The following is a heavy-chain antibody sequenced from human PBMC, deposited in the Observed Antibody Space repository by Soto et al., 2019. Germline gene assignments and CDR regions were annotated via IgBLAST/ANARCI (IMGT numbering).Heavy chain of an antibody. V-gene: IGHV4-34*01. CDR2: INHSGST. Sequence: SETLSLTCAVYGGSFSGCYWSWIRQPPGKGLEWIGEINHSGSTNYNPSLKSRVTISVDTSKNQFSLKLSSVTAADTAVYYCARALAAAEGRRGTFDIWGQGTMVTVSS. CDR3: ARALAAAEGRRGTFDI. J-gene: IGHJ3*02. CDR1: GGSFSGCY. D-gene: IGHD6-13*01.